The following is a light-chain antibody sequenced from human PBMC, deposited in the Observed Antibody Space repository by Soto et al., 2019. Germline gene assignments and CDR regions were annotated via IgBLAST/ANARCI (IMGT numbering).Light chain of an antibody. CDR3: SSYEGGNSVV. CDR1: SSDIGRYNL. Sequence: QSALTQPASMSGSPGQSITISCTGTSSDIGRYNLVSWYQQHPGKAPKLIIYEVTKRPSGVSSRFSASSSGNTASLTVSGLQADDEADYYCSSYEGGNSVVFGGGTQLTVL. J-gene: IGLJ2*01. CDR2: EVT. V-gene: IGLV2-23*02.